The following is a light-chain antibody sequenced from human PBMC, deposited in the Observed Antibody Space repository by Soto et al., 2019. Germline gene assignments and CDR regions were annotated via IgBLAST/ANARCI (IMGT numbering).Light chain of an antibody. Sequence: EIQMTQSPSSLSASVGDRVTLTCRASHTIATYLNWYQQKAGRVPEVLIYGTSTLKPGVPSRFTGSGYGTNFTLTINNVQPEDFATYYCQQFYYYPHTFGQGTKLEVK. V-gene: IGKV1-39*01. J-gene: IGKJ2*01. CDR2: GTS. CDR1: HTIATY. CDR3: QQFYYYPHT.